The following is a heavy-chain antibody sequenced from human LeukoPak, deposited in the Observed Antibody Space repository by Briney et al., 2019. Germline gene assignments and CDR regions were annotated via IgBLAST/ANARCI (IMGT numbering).Heavy chain of an antibody. CDR1: GFTFSSYA. CDR2: ISYDGSNK. CDR3: ARIPLFTIPFDY. J-gene: IGHJ4*02. Sequence: GGSLRLSCAASGFTFSSYAMHWVRQAPGKGLEWVAVISYDGSNKYYADSVKGRFTISRDNSKNTLYLQMNSLRAEDTAVYYCARIPLFTIPFDYWGQGTLVTVSS. V-gene: IGHV3-30-3*01. D-gene: IGHD3-9*01.